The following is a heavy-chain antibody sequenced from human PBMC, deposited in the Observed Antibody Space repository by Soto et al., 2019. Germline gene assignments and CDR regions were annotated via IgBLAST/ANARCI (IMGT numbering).Heavy chain of an antibody. J-gene: IGHJ4*02. V-gene: IGHV1-69*02. Sequence: QVQLVQSGADVQRPGSSVRVSCKASGGTFNFYSINWVRQAPGLGLQWMGRINPILSMSNYAPRFQGRVTMTADKSTSTAYMELSSLRSEDTAMYYCATSYGSGYRAFDSWGQGALVTVSS. CDR2: INPILSMS. CDR1: GGTFNFYS. D-gene: IGHD3-10*01. CDR3: ATSYGSGYRAFDS.